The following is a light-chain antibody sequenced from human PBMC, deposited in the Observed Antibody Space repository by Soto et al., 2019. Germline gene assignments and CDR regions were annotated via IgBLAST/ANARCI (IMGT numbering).Light chain of an antibody. CDR2: DAS. CDR3: QQYNSYSYT. CDR1: QSISSW. Sequence: DIQMTQSPSTLSASVGDRVTITCRASQSISSWLAWYQQKPGKAPKLLSYDASSLESGVPSRFSGSGSGTEFTLNISSLQPDDFATDYCQQYNSYSYTFGQGTKLEIK. J-gene: IGKJ2*01. V-gene: IGKV1-5*01.